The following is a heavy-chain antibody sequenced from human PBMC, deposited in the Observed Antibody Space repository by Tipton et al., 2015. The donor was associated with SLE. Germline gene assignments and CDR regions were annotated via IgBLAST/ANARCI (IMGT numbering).Heavy chain of an antibody. CDR1: GGSITTVGYY. D-gene: IGHD2-2*01. V-gene: IGHV4-31*03. CDR2: IYDSKST. Sequence: LRLSCTVSGGSITTVGYYWSWNRQHPGKGLEWIGYIYDSKSTYYNPSLKSRVTISLHTSKNQFSLKLSSVTAADTAVYYCARDLRSTSDFFDYWGQGTLVTVSS. J-gene: IGHJ4*02. CDR3: ARDLRSTSDFFDY.